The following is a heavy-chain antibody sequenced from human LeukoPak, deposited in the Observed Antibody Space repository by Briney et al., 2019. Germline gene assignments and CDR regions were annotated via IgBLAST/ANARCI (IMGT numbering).Heavy chain of an antibody. V-gene: IGHV3-21*01. CDR3: AKGLYSESYGMDV. D-gene: IGHD3-3*01. Sequence: PGGSLRLSCAASGFTFSSYSMNWVRQAPGKGLEWVSFISSSSSYIYYANSVKGRFTISRDNAKNSLYLQMNSLRAEDTAVYYCAKGLYSESYGMDVWGQGTTVTVSS. J-gene: IGHJ6*02. CDR2: ISSSSSYI. CDR1: GFTFSSYS.